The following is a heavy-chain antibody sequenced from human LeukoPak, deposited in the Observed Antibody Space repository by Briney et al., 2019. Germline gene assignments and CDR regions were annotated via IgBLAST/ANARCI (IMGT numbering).Heavy chain of an antibody. V-gene: IGHV4-30-2*01. CDR2: IYHSGST. Sequence: SETLSLTCTVSGGSISSGGYYWSWIRQPPGKGLEWIGYIYHSGSTYYNPSLKSRVTISVDRSKNQFSLKLSSVTAADTAVYYCAGDPQYSSSSEDAFDIWGQGTMVTVSS. CDR3: AGDPQYSSSSEDAFDI. J-gene: IGHJ3*02. D-gene: IGHD6-6*01. CDR1: GGSISSGGYY.